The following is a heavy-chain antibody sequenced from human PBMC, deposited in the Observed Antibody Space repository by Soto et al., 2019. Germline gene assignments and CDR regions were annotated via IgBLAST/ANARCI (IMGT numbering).Heavy chain of an antibody. V-gene: IGHV4-61*08. D-gene: IGHD3-22*01. CDR2: IYYSGST. J-gene: IGHJ5*02. CDR3: ARGTPLRAYYYDRTKSADKYNWFDP. Sequence: PSETLSLTCTVSGGSISSGGYYWNWIRQPPGKGLEWIGYIYYSGSTNYNPSLKSRVTMSVDTSKNQFSLKLSSVTAADTAVYYCARGTPLRAYYYDRTKSADKYNWFDPWGQGTLVTVSS. CDR1: GGSISSGGYY.